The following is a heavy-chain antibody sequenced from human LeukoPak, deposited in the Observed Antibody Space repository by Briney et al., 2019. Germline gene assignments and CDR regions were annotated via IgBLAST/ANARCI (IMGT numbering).Heavy chain of an antibody. D-gene: IGHD6-19*01. V-gene: IGHV3-23*01. Sequence: GGSLRLSCAASGFTFSSYAMSWVRQAPGEGLEWVSAISGSGGSTYYADSVKGRFTISRDNAKKSLYLQMNSLRAEDTAVYYCARDFTVAGTIWFDPWGQGTLVTVSS. CDR3: ARDFTVAGTIWFDP. CDR1: GFTFSSYA. CDR2: ISGSGGST. J-gene: IGHJ5*02.